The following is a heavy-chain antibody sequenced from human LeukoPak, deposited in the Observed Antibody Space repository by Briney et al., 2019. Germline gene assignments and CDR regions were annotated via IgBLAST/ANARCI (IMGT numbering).Heavy chain of an antibody. V-gene: IGHV3-23*01. CDR3: AKDSSRGYLNWFDP. Sequence: GGSLRLSCAASGFTFSTYAVSWVRQAPGKGLEWVSGIVGSGSSTYYADSVKGRFTISRDNSKNTLYVQMNSLRAEDTAVYYCAKDSSRGYLNWFDPWGQGTLVTGSS. J-gene: IGHJ5*02. CDR2: IVGSGSST. D-gene: IGHD3-22*01. CDR1: GFTFSTYA.